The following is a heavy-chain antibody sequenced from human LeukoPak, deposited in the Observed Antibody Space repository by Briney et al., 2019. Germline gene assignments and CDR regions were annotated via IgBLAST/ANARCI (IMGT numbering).Heavy chain of an antibody. V-gene: IGHV4-4*07. Sequence: PSETLSLTCTVSGDSISNYYWSWIRQPAGKGLEWIGRIYTSGSTNYNPSLKSRVTMSVDTSKNRFSLKLSSVTAADTAVYYCARCPFRVTTSVDVWGKGTTVTVSS. J-gene: IGHJ6*04. CDR1: GDSISNYY. CDR3: ARCPFRVTTSVDV. CDR2: IYTSGST. D-gene: IGHD4-11*01.